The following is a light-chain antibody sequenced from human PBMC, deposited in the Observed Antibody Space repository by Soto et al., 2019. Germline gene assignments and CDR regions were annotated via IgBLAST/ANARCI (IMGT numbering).Light chain of an antibody. V-gene: IGKV1D-16*01. CDR3: QQYNSYPWT. CDR1: QGISSW. J-gene: IGKJ1*01. CDR2: AAS. Sequence: DIPMSQSPSSVSATVGDRVPITCRPSQGISSWLAWYQQKPGKAPKLLIYAASSLESGVPSRFSGSGSGTEFTLTISSLQPDDFATYYCQQYNSYPWTFGQGTKVDIK.